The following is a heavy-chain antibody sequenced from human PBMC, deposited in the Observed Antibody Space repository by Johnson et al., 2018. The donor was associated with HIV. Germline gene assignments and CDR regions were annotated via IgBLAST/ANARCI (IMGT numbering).Heavy chain of an antibody. CDR3: ARVGLSARGLGPLDL. V-gene: IGHV3-20*04. CDR1: GFTFDDYG. D-gene: IGHD3/OR15-3a*01. CDR2: ISGSGGST. Sequence: VQLVESGGGVVRPGGSLRLSCAASGFTFDDYGMSWVRQAPGKGLEWVSAISGSGGSTYYADSVEGRFTISRDNAKNSLYLQINSLRAEDTAIYYCARVGLSARGLGPLDLWGQGTVVTVSS. J-gene: IGHJ3*01.